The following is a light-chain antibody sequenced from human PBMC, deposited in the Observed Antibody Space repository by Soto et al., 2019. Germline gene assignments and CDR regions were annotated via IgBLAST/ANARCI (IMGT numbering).Light chain of an antibody. Sequence: EIVLTQSPATLSLSPGERATLSCRASQSVSSYLAWYQQKPGQAPRLLIYDASNRATGIPARFSGSGSGTDFTLTISSLEPEEFAVYYCQQRSIWPPGELTFGGGTKVEIK. CDR2: DAS. CDR1: QSVSSY. V-gene: IGKV3-11*01. CDR3: QQRSIWPPGELT. J-gene: IGKJ4*01.